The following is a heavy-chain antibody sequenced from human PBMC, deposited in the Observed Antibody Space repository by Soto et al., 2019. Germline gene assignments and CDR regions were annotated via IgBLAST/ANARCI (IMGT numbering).Heavy chain of an antibody. CDR2: IYYSGST. J-gene: IGHJ4*02. V-gene: IGHV4-39*01. CDR3: ARRGYYHTKPIDY. CDR1: GGSISSSSYY. Sequence: SETLSLTCTVSGGSISSSSYYWGWIRQPPGKGLEWIGSIYYSGSTYYNPSLKSRVTISVDTSKNQFSLKLSSVTAADTAVYYCARRGYYHTKPIDYWGQGTLVTVSS. D-gene: IGHD3-3*01.